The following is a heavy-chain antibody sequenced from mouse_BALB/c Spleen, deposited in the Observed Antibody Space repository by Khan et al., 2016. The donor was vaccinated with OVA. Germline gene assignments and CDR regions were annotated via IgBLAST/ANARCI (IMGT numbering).Heavy chain of an antibody. CDR3: VMGRTY. CDR1: GYSITSDYA. Sequence: QLEESGPGLVKPSQSLSLTCTVTGYSITSDYAWNWIRQFPGNKLEWMGYISYSGRTSYNPSLKSRISVTRDTSKNQFFLQLNSVTNEDTATYYCVMGRTYWGQGTLVTVSA. CDR2: ISYSGRT. V-gene: IGHV3-2*02. J-gene: IGHJ3*01. D-gene: IGHD2-3*01.